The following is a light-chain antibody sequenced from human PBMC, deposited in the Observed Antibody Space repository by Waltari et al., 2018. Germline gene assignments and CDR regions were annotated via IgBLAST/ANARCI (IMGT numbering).Light chain of an antibody. CDR1: QGISSW. CDR2: AAS. V-gene: IGKV1D-12*01. J-gene: IGKJ4*01. CDR3: LQTNSLPFT. Sequence: DIQMTQSPPSVSASVGDRVTITCRASQGISSWLAWYQQKPGKAPNLLISAASSLQSGVPSRFSGSGSETDFTLTISSLQPEDFATYYCLQTNSLPFTFGGGTNVEIK.